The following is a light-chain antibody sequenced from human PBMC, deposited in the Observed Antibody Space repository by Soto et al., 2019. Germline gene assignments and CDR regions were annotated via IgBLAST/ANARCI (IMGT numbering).Light chain of an antibody. V-gene: IGKV3-15*01. Sequence: EIVMTHSPATLSVSPGERATLSCRASQSVSNNLAWYQQKPGQAPRLLIYGASTRATAIPARFSGSGSGTEFTLTISSLQSVDFAVYYCQQYDNWPQTFGQGTKV. CDR3: QQYDNWPQT. J-gene: IGKJ1*01. CDR1: QSVSNN. CDR2: GAS.